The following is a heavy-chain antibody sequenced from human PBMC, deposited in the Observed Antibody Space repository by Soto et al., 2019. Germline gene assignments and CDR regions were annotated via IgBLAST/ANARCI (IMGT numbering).Heavy chain of an antibody. CDR2: ISSSSGTI. CDR1: GFTFSTYS. J-gene: IGHJ1*01. CDR3: FNATEPHEIYSLSLHDALPISVQ. D-gene: IGHD2-15*01. V-gene: IGHV3-48*02. Sequence: GGSLRVSCAGSGFTFSTYSMNWVRHAPGKGPEWISYISSSSGTIPYPLSVHRRFTLSRDNAKNSLYLQMHSLRDEDPSVYFFFNATEPHEIYSLSLHDALPISVQ.